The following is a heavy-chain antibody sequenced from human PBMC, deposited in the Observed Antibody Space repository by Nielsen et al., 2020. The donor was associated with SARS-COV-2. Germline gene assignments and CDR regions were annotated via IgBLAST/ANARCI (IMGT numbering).Heavy chain of an antibody. D-gene: IGHD6-13*01. CDR1: GYSFTSYW. V-gene: IGHV5-51*01. Sequence: GASLKISCKGSGYSFTSYWIGWVRQMLGKGLEWMGIIYSGDSDTRYSPSFQGQVTISAGKSISTAYLQWSSLKASDTAMYYCARRRLGGSSRSYYFDYWGQGTLVTVSS. CDR2: IYSGDSDT. J-gene: IGHJ4*02. CDR3: ARRRLGGSSRSYYFDY.